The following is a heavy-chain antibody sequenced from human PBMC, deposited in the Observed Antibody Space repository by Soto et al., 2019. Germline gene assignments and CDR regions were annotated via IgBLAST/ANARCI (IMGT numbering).Heavy chain of an antibody. D-gene: IGHD2-15*01. CDR3: AKLVIGYCSGNTCDDY. CDR1: GCTFSYG. J-gene: IGHJ4*02. CDR2: ISYDSSNK. V-gene: IGHV3-30*18. Sequence: VQLLESGGGLIQPGGSLRLSCAATGCTFSYGIHWLRQAPGKGLEWVAYISYDSSNKFYGDSVKGRFTISRDNSKNTQCLQMNSLRAEDTAVYYCAKLVIGYCSGNTCDDYWGQGTLVAVSS.